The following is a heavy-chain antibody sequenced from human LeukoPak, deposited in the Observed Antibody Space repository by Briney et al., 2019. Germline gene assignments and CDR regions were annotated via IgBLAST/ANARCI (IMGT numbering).Heavy chain of an antibody. Sequence: GGSLRLSCAASGFTFSSYAMSWVRQAPGKGLEWVSSISSSSSYIYYADSVKGRFTISRDNAKNSLYLQMNSLRAEDTAVYYCARGSYGSGSYQTAFDYWGQGTLVTVSS. J-gene: IGHJ4*02. CDR2: ISSSSSYI. V-gene: IGHV3-21*01. CDR1: GFTFSSYA. CDR3: ARGSYGSGSYQTAFDY. D-gene: IGHD3-10*01.